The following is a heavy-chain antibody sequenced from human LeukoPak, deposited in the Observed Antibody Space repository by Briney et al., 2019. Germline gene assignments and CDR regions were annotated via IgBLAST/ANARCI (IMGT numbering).Heavy chain of an antibody. D-gene: IGHD6-19*01. Sequence: GGSLRLSCAASGFTFSSYGMYWVRQAPGKGLEWVSYISSSSSTIYYADSVKGRFTISRDNAKNSLYLQMNSLRAEDTAVYYCARDYLYSSGWGVSWGQGTLVTVSS. CDR3: ARDYLYSSGWGVS. J-gene: IGHJ5*02. V-gene: IGHV3-48*04. CDR2: ISSSSSTI. CDR1: GFTFSSYG.